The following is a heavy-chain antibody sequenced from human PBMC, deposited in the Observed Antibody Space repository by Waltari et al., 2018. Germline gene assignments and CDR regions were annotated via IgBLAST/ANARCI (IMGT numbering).Heavy chain of an antibody. CDR1: GGSISSYY. CDR3: ARQSTQANYYGMDV. CDR2: IYYSGST. J-gene: IGHJ6*02. V-gene: IGHV4-59*01. Sequence: QVQLQESGPGLVKPSETLSLTCTVSGGSISSYYWSWIRQPPGKGLEWIGYIYYSGSTNSHPSLKSRVTISVDTSKNQFSLKLSSVTAADTAVYYCARQSTQANYYGMDVWGQGTTVTVSS.